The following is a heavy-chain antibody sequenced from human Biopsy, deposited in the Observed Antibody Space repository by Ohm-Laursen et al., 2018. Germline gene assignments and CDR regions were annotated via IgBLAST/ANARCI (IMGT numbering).Heavy chain of an antibody. CDR1: GGSFTGHY. J-gene: IGHJ1*01. Sequence: PSETLSLTCPVSGGSFTGHYWTWIRQPPGKGLEWIGHISHTGYTSYKSSLKSRVTISLDTSRKHFSLRLTSLAAADTAVYYCARGSNEYGGLYFPHWGQGTLVTVSS. D-gene: IGHD4-23*01. CDR2: ISHTGYT. V-gene: IGHV4-59*11. CDR3: ARGSNEYGGLYFPH.